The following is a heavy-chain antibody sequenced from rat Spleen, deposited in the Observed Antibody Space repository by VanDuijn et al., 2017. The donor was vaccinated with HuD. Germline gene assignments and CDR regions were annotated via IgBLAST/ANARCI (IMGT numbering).Heavy chain of an antibody. V-gene: IGHV3-1*01. CDR3: ARHGYNPYFYY. J-gene: IGHJ2*01. Sequence: EVQLQESGPGLVKPSQSLSLTGSVTDYSITSNFWGWIRKFPGNKMEWIGHISYSGSTTYNPSLKSRISISRDTSKNQFFLQLNSVTTEDTATYYCARHGYNPYFYYWGQGVMVTVSS. CDR2: ISYSGST. D-gene: IGHD1-9*01. CDR1: DYSITSNF.